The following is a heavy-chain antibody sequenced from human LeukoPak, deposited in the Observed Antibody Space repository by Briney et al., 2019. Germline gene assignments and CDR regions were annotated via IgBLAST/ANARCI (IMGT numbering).Heavy chain of an antibody. Sequence: PSETLSLTCTVSGGSISSSSYYWGWIRQPPGKGLEWIGSIYYSGSTYYNPSLKSRVTISVDTSKNQFSLKLSSVTAADTAVYYCARRMDYYGSGSYLNWFDPWGQGTLVTVSS. J-gene: IGHJ5*02. CDR2: IYYSGST. D-gene: IGHD3-10*01. CDR1: GGSISSSSYY. CDR3: ARRMDYYGSGSYLNWFDP. V-gene: IGHV4-39*01.